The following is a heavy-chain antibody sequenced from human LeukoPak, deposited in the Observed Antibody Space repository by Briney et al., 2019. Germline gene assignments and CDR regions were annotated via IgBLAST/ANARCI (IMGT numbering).Heavy chain of an antibody. Sequence: SETLSLTCTVSGGSISSYYWSWIRQPAGKGLEWIGRIYTSGSTNYNPSLKSRVTMSVDTSKNQFSLKLSSVTAADTAVYYCARENDFWSGHSKGFDPWGQGTLVTVSS. CDR3: ARENDFWSGHSKGFDP. D-gene: IGHD3-3*01. J-gene: IGHJ5*02. V-gene: IGHV4-4*07. CDR2: IYTSGST. CDR1: GGSISSYY.